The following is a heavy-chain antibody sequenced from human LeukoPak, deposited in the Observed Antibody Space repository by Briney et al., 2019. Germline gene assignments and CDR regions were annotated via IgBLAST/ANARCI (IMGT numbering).Heavy chain of an antibody. D-gene: IGHD5-18*01. J-gene: IGHJ6*02. CDR2: INSDGSIT. CDR1: GFTFTTYW. Sequence: GGSLRLSCAASGFTFTTYWMHWVRQAPGKGLVWVSHINSDGSITSYADSVKGRFTISRDNAKNTLYLRMNSLRAEDTAVYYCARDAVDTANAVWGQGTTVTVSS. V-gene: IGHV3-74*01. CDR3: ARDAVDTANAV.